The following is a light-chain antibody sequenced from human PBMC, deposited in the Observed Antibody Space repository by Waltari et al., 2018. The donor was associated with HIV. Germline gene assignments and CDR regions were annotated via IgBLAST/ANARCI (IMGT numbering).Light chain of an antibody. CDR3: QQTYSAPQT. Sequence: DIQMTQSPSSLSASVGDRVTITCRASQSISRYLNWYQQKPGKAPKLLIYSASSLQLGVPSRFSGNPSGTYFTLTISSLQPEDFATYYCQQTYSAPQTFGQGTKVEI. CDR1: QSISRY. CDR2: SAS. J-gene: IGKJ1*01. V-gene: IGKV1-39*01.